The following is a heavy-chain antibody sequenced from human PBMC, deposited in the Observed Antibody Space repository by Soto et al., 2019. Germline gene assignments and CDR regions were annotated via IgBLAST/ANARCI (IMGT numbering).Heavy chain of an antibody. J-gene: IGHJ5*02. CDR1: GFTFSSYG. Sequence: GGSLRLSCAASGFTFSSYGMHWVRQAPGKGLEWVAVISYDGSNKYYADSVKGRFTISRDNSKNTLYLQMNSLRAEDTAVYYCAKDLDGYCSRTSCYSHWFDPWGQGNLVTVSS. CDR2: ISYDGSNK. V-gene: IGHV3-30*18. D-gene: IGHD2-2*03. CDR3: AKDLDGYCSRTSCYSHWFDP.